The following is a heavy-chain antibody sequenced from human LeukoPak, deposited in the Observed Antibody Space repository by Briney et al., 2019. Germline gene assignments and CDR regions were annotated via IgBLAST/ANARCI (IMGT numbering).Heavy chain of an antibody. CDR3: AREDYDILTGHYNVNPPLDY. D-gene: IGHD3-9*01. Sequence: SQTLSLTCAISGDSVSSNSAAWNWIRQSPSRGLEWLGRTYYRSKWYNDYAVSVKSRITINPDTSKNQFSLQLNSVTPEDTAVYYCAREDYDILTGHYNVNPPLDYWGQGTLVTVSS. CDR1: GDSVSSNSAA. J-gene: IGHJ4*02. CDR2: TYYRSKWYN. V-gene: IGHV6-1*01.